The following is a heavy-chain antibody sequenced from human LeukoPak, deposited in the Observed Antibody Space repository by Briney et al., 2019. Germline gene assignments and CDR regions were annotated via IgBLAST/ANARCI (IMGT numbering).Heavy chain of an antibody. Sequence: PGGSLRLSCAASRFTFSAYSMTWVRQAPGKGLEWVSAISGSGGNTYYADSVKGRFTISRDNSKNTLYLRMNSLRAEDTAAYYCAKSMAAYYYYGMDVWGQGTTVTVSS. D-gene: IGHD5-24*01. CDR2: ISGSGGNT. J-gene: IGHJ6*02. V-gene: IGHV3-23*01. CDR3: AKSMAAYYYYGMDV. CDR1: RFTFSAYS.